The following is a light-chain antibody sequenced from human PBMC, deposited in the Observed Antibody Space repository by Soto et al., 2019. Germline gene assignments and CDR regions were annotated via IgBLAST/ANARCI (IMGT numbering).Light chain of an antibody. Sequence: QSALTQPASVSGSPGQSITISCTGTSSDVGCYNLVSWYQQHPGKAPKLMIYEGSKRPSVVSNRFSCSKSGNTASLTISGLQVEDADDYYCCSYAGSSTLVFGGGTKVTVL. J-gene: IGLJ2*01. CDR3: CSYAGSSTLV. CDR1: SSDVGCYNL. CDR2: EGS. V-gene: IGLV2-23*01.